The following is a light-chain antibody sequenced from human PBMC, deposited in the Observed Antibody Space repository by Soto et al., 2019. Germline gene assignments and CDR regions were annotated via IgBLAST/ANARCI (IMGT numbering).Light chain of an antibody. Sequence: SYELTQPPSMSVAPGQTARITCGGNNIGSKTAHWYQQKAGQAPVLVVYDDSDRPSGIPERFSGSNSGNTATLTISRVEAGDEADYYCQVWDVSTVHYVFGTGTKVTVL. CDR1: NIGSKT. V-gene: IGLV3-21*02. J-gene: IGLJ1*01. CDR3: QVWDVSTVHYV. CDR2: DDS.